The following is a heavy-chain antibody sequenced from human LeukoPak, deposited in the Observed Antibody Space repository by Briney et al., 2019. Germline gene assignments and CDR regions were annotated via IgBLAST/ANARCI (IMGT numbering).Heavy chain of an antibody. CDR1: GFTVSSNY. Sequence: GGSLRLSCAASGFTVSSNYMSWVRQAPGKGLEWVSVIYSGGSTYYADSVKGRFTISRDNSKNTLYLQMNSLRTDDTAVYYCAKDRGDWTYSSDYWGQGTLVTVSS. V-gene: IGHV3-53*05. CDR2: IYSGGST. J-gene: IGHJ4*02. D-gene: IGHD2-21*02. CDR3: AKDRGDWTYSSDY.